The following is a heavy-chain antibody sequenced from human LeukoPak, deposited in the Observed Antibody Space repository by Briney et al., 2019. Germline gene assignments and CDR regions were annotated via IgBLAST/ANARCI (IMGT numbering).Heavy chain of an antibody. V-gene: IGHV1-69*13. CDR2: IIPIFGTA. Sequence: GASVKVSCKASGGTFSSYAISWVRQAPGQGLEWMGGIIPIFGTANYAQKFQGRVTITADESTSTAYMELSSLRSEDTAVYYCATRVADIVATKGYGMDVWGKGTTVTVSS. CDR1: GGTFSSYA. J-gene: IGHJ6*04. D-gene: IGHD5-12*01. CDR3: ATRVADIVATKGYGMDV.